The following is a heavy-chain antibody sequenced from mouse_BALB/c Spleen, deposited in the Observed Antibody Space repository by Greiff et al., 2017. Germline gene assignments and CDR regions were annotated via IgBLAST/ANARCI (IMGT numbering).Heavy chain of an antibody. Sequence: VQLQQPGAELVKLGASVKLSCKASGYTFTSYWMHWVKQRPGQGLEWIGEINPSNGRTNYNEKFKSKATLTVDKSSSTAYMQLSSLTSEDSAVYYCARSNYGSVWYFDVWGAGTTVTVSS. J-gene: IGHJ1*01. CDR1: GYTFTSYW. V-gene: IGHV1S81*02. D-gene: IGHD1-1*01. CDR2: INPSNGRT. CDR3: ARSNYGSVWYFDV.